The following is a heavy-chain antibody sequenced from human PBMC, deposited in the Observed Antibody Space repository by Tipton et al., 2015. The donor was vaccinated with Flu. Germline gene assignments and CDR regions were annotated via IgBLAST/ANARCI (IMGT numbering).Heavy chain of an antibody. CDR3: VRVNIDTGMGEY. CDR1: GFTFGSYG. D-gene: IGHD2-8*02. CDR2: IWYDGTYI. V-gene: IGHV3-33*01. Sequence: QLVQSGGGVVQPGRSLRLSCVTSGFTFGSYGMHWVRQAPGKGLEWVAVIWYDGTYIDYVDSVKGRFTVSRDNSKNTLYLQMSSLRPEDAAVYYCVRVNIDTGMGEYWGQGTLVTVSS. J-gene: IGHJ4*02.